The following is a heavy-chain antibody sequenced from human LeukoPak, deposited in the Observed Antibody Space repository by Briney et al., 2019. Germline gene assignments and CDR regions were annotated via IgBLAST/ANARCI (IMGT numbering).Heavy chain of an antibody. CDR2: ISGSGSST. V-gene: IGHV3-23*01. Sequence: PGGSLRLSCAASGFTFSSYAMSWVRQAPGKGLEWVSPISGSGSSTYYADSVKGRFTISRDNSKNTLYLQMNSLRAEDTAVYYCAKGVAVACPYYFDYWGQGTLVTVSS. CDR3: AKGVAVACPYYFDY. D-gene: IGHD6-19*01. CDR1: GFTFSSYA. J-gene: IGHJ4*02.